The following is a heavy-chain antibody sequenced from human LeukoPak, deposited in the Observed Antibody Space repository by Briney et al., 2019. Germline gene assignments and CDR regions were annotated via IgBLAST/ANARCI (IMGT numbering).Heavy chain of an antibody. V-gene: IGHV3-7*01. CDR1: GFTFRSYE. CDR3: ARDRVTTGY. D-gene: IGHD4-17*01. J-gene: IGHJ4*02. Sequence: GGSLRLSCAASGFTFRSYEMNWVRQAPGKGLEWVANIKQDGSDKYYVDSVKGRFTISRDNAKNSLYLQMNSLRAEDTAVYYCARDRVTTGYWGQGTLVTVSS. CDR2: IKQDGSDK.